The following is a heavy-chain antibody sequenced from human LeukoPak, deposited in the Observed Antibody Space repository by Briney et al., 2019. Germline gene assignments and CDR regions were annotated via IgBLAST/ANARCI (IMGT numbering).Heavy chain of an antibody. Sequence: GGSLRLSCVASGFTFTNYWMNWVRQAPGKGLEWVASIKQDGSQKSYVDSVKGRFTISRDNAKNSLYLQMNSLRAEDTAVYYCARAHVTGVDAFDIWGQGTMVTVSS. J-gene: IGHJ3*02. CDR1: GFTFTNYW. CDR3: ARAHVTGVDAFDI. CDR2: IKQDGSQK. D-gene: IGHD2-21*02. V-gene: IGHV3-7*01.